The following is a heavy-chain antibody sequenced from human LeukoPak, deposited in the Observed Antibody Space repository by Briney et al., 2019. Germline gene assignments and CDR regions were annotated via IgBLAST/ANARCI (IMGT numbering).Heavy chain of an antibody. V-gene: IGHV4-39*01. D-gene: IGHD5-24*01. J-gene: IGHJ5*02. Sequence: SETLSLTCTVSGGSISSSSYYWGWIRQPPGKGLEWIGSIYYSGSTYYNPSLKSRVTISVDTSKNQFSLKLSSVTAADTAVYYCARRGGDGYNYKPVAWFDPWGQGTLVTVSS. CDR3: ARRGGDGYNYKPVAWFDP. CDR1: GGSISSSSYY. CDR2: IYYSGST.